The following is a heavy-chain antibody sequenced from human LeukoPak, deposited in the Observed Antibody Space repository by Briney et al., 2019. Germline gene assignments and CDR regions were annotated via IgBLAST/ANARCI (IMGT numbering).Heavy chain of an antibody. V-gene: IGHV4-34*01. CDR3: ARGSTGPQDAFDI. CDR1: GGSFSGYY. J-gene: IGHJ3*02. Sequence: SETLSLTCAVYGGSFSGYYWSWIRQPPGKGLEWIWEINHSGSTNYNPSLKSRVTISVDTSNNQFSLKLSSVTAADTAVYYCARGSTGPQDAFDIWGQGTMVTVSS. CDR2: INHSGST.